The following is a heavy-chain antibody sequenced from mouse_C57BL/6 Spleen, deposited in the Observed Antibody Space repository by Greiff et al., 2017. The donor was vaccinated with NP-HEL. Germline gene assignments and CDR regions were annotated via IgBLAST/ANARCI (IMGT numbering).Heavy chain of an antibody. CDR2: IWRGGST. CDR3: ASPYYGSSYGYFDV. CDR1: GFSLTSYG. Sequence: VKLVESGPGLVQPSQSLSITCTVSGFSLTSYGVHWVRQSPGKGLEWLGVIWRGGSTDYNAAFISRLSISKDNSKSQVFFKMNSLQADDTAIYYCASPYYGSSYGYFDVWGTGTTVTVSS. J-gene: IGHJ1*03. D-gene: IGHD1-1*01. V-gene: IGHV2-2*01.